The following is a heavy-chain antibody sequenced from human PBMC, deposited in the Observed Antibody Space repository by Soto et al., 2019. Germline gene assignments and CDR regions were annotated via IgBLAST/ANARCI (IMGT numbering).Heavy chain of an antibody. D-gene: IGHD3-10*01. J-gene: IGHJ6*02. CDR1: GYTFTSYG. CDR3: AGDSALRGVLISTCSLHGNAV. V-gene: IGHV1-18*04. CDR2: ISAYNGNT. Sequence: ASVKVSCKASGYTFTSYGISRVRQAPGQGLEWMGWISAYNGNTNYAQKLQRRVTMTTDTSTSTAYMELRSLRSDDTAGYYCAGDSALRGVLISTCSLHGNAVFGQGSTVT.